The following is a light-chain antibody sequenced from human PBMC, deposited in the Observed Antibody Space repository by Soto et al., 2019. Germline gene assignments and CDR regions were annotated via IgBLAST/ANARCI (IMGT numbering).Light chain of an antibody. J-gene: IGKJ4*01. CDR1: QSVNNF. CDR2: DTS. CDR3: QQRTNWPPALT. V-gene: IGKV3-11*01. Sequence: EIVLTQSPATLSLSPGERATLSCRASQSVNNFLAWYQQKPGQAPRLLIYDTSIRATDIPARFSGSGSGTDFTLTISSLEPEDFAVYYCQQRTNWPPALTFAGGTKVEI.